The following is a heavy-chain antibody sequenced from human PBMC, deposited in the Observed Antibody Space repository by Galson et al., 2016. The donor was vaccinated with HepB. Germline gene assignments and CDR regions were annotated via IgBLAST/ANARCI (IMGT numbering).Heavy chain of an antibody. CDR2: INRNSVII. J-gene: IGHJ6*02. V-gene: IGHV3-9*01. CDR1: GFTFEDYA. CDR3: ARDKGALATDRFTMVRGRLYYYGMDV. Sequence: SLRLSCAASGFTFEDYAIHWVRQVPGKGLEWVASINRNSVIIVYVASVKGRFTLTRDKDKNYLYLQMNTLRAEDTVVYYCARDKGALATDRFTMVRGRLYYYGMDVWGQGTTVTVSS. D-gene: IGHD3-10*01.